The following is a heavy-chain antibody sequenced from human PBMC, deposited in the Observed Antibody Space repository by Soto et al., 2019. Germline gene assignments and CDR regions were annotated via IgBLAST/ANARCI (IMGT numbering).Heavy chain of an antibody. CDR2: IYSGGST. V-gene: IGHV3-66*01. CDR1: GFTVSSNY. CDR3: AGEGYGDYGAGYYYGMDV. Sequence: PGGSLRLSCAASGFTVSSNYMSWVRQAPGKGLEWVSVIYSGGSTYYADSVKVRFTISRDNSKNTLYLQMNSLRAEDTAVYYCAGEGYGDYGAGYYYGMDVWGQGTTVTVSS. J-gene: IGHJ6*02. D-gene: IGHD4-17*01.